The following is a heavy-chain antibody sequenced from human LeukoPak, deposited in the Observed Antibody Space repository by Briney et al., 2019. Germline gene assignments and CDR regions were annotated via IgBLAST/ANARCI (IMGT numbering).Heavy chain of an antibody. CDR1: GYTFTGYY. Sequence: GASVKVSFKASGYTFTGYYMHWVRQAPGQGPEWMGWINPNSGGTNYARKFQGRVTMTRDTSLSTVYMELSRLRSDDTAVYYCATQATSGWHFSWGQGTLVTVSS. CDR3: ATQATSGWHFS. D-gene: IGHD6-19*01. CDR2: INPNSGGT. J-gene: IGHJ5*02. V-gene: IGHV1-2*02.